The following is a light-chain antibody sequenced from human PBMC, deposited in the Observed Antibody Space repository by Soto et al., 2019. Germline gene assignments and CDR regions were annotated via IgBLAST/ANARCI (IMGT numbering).Light chain of an antibody. CDR1: QSISSW. CDR3: QHYYSYST. J-gene: IGKJ1*01. CDR2: KAS. V-gene: IGKV1-5*03. Sequence: DIRTTHSFSALTGTKNDSVALARRASQSISSWLAWYQQKPGKAPKLLIYKASSLESGVPSRFSGSGSGTEFTLTISSLQPDDFGTYYGQHYYSYSTVGQRTKVDNK.